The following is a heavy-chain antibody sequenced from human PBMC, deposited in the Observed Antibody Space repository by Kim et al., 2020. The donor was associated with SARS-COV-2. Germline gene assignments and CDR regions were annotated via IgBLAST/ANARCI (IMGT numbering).Heavy chain of an antibody. D-gene: IGHD3-22*01. CDR2: IYSGGST. V-gene: IGHV3-66*01. Sequence: GGSLRLSCAASGFTVSSNYMSWVRQAPGKGLEWVSVIYSGGSTYYADSVKGRFTISRDNSKNTLYLQMNSLRAEDTAVYYCASIYDSSGLRDYWGQGTLVTVSS. J-gene: IGHJ4*02. CDR3: ASIYDSSGLRDY. CDR1: GFTVSSNY.